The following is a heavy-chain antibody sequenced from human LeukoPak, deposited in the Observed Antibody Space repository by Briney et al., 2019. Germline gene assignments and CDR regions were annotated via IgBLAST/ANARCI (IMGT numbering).Heavy chain of an antibody. J-gene: IGHJ4*02. CDR3: AREDQEMATRY. CDR2: ISAYNGNT. D-gene: IGHD5-24*01. CDR1: VYTFTSYG. Sequence: WASVHVSCKASVYTFTSYGISWVRQAPGQGLEWMGWISAYNGNTNYAQKLQGRVTMTTDTSTSTAYMELRSLRSDDAAVYYCAREDQEMATRYWGQGTLVTVTS. V-gene: IGHV1-18*01.